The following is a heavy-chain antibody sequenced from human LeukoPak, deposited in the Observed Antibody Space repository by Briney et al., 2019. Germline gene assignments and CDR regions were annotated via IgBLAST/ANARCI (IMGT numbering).Heavy chain of an antibody. V-gene: IGHV4-34*01. Sequence: SETLSLTCAVYGGSFSANYWSWIRQPPGKGLEWIGEVNHSGGTNYNTSLKSRVTISVDTSKNQFSLKLSSVTAADTAVYYCAKVAPHGRRPFDYWGQGTLVTVSS. CDR2: VNHSGGT. J-gene: IGHJ4*02. D-gene: IGHD2-15*01. CDR3: AKVAPHGRRPFDY. CDR1: GGSFSANY.